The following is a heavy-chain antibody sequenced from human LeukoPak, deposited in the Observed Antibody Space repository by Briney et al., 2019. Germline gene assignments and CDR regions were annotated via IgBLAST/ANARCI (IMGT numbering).Heavy chain of an antibody. CDR3: AKGTGSYYPGAFDI. J-gene: IGHJ3*02. Sequence: GGSLRLSCAASGLTFSSHWMHWVRQAPGKGLVWVSGTSGSGGSTSYTDSVKGRFTISRDNSKNTLYVQMNSLRAEDTAVYYCAKGTGSYYPGAFDIWGQGTMVTVSS. D-gene: IGHD1-26*01. V-gene: IGHV3-23*01. CDR1: GLTFSSHW. CDR2: TSGSGGST.